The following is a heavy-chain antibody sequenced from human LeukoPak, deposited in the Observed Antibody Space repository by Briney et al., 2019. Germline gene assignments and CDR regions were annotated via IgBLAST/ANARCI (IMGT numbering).Heavy chain of an antibody. J-gene: IGHJ4*02. CDR1: EFTFSSYA. D-gene: IGHD6-13*01. CDR3: AKARDPLDLYSSTDY. Sequence: GGSLRLSCAASEFTFSSYAMSWVRHAPGKGLEWVSAISGSGGSTYYADSVKGRFTIPRDNSKNTLYLQMNSLRAEDTAVYYCAKARDPLDLYSSTDYWGQGTLVTVS. CDR2: ISGSGGST. V-gene: IGHV3-23*01.